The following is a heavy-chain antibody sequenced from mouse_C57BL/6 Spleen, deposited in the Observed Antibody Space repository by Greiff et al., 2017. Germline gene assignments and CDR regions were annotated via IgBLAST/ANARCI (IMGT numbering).Heavy chain of an antibody. J-gene: IGHJ4*01. D-gene: IGHD1-1*01. Sequence: QVQLQQSGPGLVQPSQSLSITCTVSGFSLTSYGVHWVRQSPGKGLEWLGVIWSGGSTDYNAAFISRLSISKDNSTSQVFFKMNSLQADDTAIYXCARKGGYGSSYGAMDYWGQGTSVTVSS. CDR3: ARKGGYGSSYGAMDY. V-gene: IGHV2-2*01. CDR2: IWSGGST. CDR1: GFSLTSYG.